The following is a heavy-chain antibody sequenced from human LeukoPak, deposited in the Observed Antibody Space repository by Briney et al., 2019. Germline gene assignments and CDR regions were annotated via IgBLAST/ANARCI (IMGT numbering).Heavy chain of an antibody. V-gene: IGHV3-43*01. J-gene: IGHJ4*02. CDR3: AKDILIRGSGYYSPFGY. CDR2: ISWDGGST. Sequence: PGGSLRLSCAASGFTFSDYYMSWIRQAPGKGLEWVSLISWDGGSTYYADSVKGRFTISRDNSKNSLYLRMNSLRTEDTALYYCAKDILIRGSGYYSPFGYWGQGTLVTVSS. D-gene: IGHD3-3*01. CDR1: GFTFSDYY.